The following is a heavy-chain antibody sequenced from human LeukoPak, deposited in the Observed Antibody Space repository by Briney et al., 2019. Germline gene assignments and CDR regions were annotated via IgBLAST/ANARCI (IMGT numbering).Heavy chain of an antibody. D-gene: IGHD3-22*01. CDR3: ARHYYDSSGYRMYYFDY. V-gene: IGHV4-34*01. CDR1: GGSFSGYY. Sequence: SETLSLTCAVYGGSFSGYYWSWIRQPPGKGLEWIGEINHSGSTNYNPSLKSRVTISVDTSKNQFSLKLSSVTAADTAVYYCARHYYDSSGYRMYYFDYWGQGTLVTVSS. CDR2: INHSGST. J-gene: IGHJ4*02.